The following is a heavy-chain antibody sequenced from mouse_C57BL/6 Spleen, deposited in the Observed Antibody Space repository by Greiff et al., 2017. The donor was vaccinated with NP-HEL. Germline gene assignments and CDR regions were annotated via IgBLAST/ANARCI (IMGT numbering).Heavy chain of an antibody. CDR2: LNPNYGTT. CDR1: GYSFTDYT. CDR3: ARSYDDYYDHWYFDV. Sequence: EVQLQQSGPELVKPGASVKISCKASGYSFTDYTMNWVKQSNGKSLEWIGVLNPNYGTTSYNQKFKGKATLIVDQSSSVAFMQLNSLASEDTAVYYCARSYDDYYDHWYFDVWGTGTTVTVSS. J-gene: IGHJ1*03. D-gene: IGHD2-3*01. V-gene: IGHV1-39*01.